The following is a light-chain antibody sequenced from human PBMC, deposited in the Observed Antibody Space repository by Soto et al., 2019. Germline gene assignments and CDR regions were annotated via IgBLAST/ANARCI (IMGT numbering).Light chain of an antibody. J-gene: IGKJ1*01. CDR3: QQYSDSPPT. Sequence: ILFAQAPVTPSLAPWDIAPLSCRSSQRVSARYLAWYHQKPGQAPRLLIFGASDRATGIPDRFSGSGSGTDFTLTIDRLEPEDFAMYYCQQYSDSPPTFGQGTKVDIK. CDR1: QRVSARY. CDR2: GAS. V-gene: IGKV3-20*01.